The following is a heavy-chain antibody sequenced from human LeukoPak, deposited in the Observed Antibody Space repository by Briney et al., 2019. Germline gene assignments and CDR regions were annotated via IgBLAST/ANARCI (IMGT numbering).Heavy chain of an antibody. CDR1: GGSISSYY. V-gene: IGHV4-59*04. Sequence: SETLSLTCTVSGGSISSYYWSWIRQPPGKGLEWIGYIYYSGSTYYNPSLKSRLTISVDTSKNQFSLKLSSVTAADTAVYYCARHSAGGYYTDYWGQGTLVTVSS. J-gene: IGHJ4*02. CDR2: IYYSGST. CDR3: ARHSAGGYYTDY. D-gene: IGHD3-22*01.